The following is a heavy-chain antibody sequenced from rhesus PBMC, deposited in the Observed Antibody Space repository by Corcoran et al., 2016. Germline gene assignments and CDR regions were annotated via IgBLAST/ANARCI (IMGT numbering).Heavy chain of an antibody. CDR1: GFTFSSYE. Sequence: DVQLVESGGGLVKPGGSLRLSCVASGFTFSSYEMHWVRQAPGKGLEWVSVISESGGTIYYADSVNGRFTISRDNAKNSLCLQMNSLRADDTAVYDCTRDLRIAAGLSGLDSWGQGVVVTVSS. V-gene: IGHV3-100*02. D-gene: IGHD6-13*01. CDR2: ISESGGTI. J-gene: IGHJ6*01. CDR3: TRDLRIAAGLSGLDS.